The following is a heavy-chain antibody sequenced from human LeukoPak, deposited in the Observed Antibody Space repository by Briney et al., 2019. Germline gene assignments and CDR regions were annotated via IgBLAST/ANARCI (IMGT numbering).Heavy chain of an antibody. J-gene: IGHJ4*02. Sequence: GGSLRLSCAASGFTFSSYSMNWVRQAPGKGLEWMAVIWYDGSNKYYADSVKGRFTISRDNSKNTLYLQMNSLRAEDTAVYYCARDWSALGTGGGVYWGQGTLVTVSS. V-gene: IGHV3-33*08. CDR1: GFTFSSYS. CDR3: ARDWSALGTGGGVY. D-gene: IGHD6-13*01. CDR2: IWYDGSNK.